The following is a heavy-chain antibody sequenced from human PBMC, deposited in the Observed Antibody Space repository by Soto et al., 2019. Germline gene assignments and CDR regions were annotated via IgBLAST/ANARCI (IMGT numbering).Heavy chain of an antibody. Sequence: SVKVSCKASGFTFTSSAVQWVRQARGQRLEWIGWIVVGSGNTNYAQKFQERVTITRDMSTSTAYMELSSLRSEDTAAYYCAADGLEGATVFDPWGQGTLVTVSS. D-gene: IGHD1-26*01. CDR3: AADGLEGATVFDP. J-gene: IGHJ5*02. CDR2: IVVGSGNT. V-gene: IGHV1-58*01. CDR1: GFTFTSSA.